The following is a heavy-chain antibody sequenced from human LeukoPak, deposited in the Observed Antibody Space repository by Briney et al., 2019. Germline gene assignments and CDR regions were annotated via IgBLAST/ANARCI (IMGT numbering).Heavy chain of an antibody. D-gene: IGHD3-16*02. CDR3: AADYRASDAFDI. CDR2: IVVGSGNT. Sequence: ASVKVSCKASGFTFTSSAVQWVRQARGQRLEWIGWIVVGSGNTNYAQKFQERVTITRDISTSTAYMELSSLRSEDTAVYYCAADYRASDAFDIWGQGTMVTVSS. CDR1: GFTFTSSA. V-gene: IGHV1-58*01. J-gene: IGHJ3*02.